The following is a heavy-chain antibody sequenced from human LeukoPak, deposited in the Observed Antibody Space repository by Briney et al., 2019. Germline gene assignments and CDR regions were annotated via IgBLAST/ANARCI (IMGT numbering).Heavy chain of an antibody. CDR2: MNPNGGNT. V-gene: IGHV1-8*01. CDR3: ATAEKGYGSGSSTRQYYYYMAV. Sequence: GASVKVSCKASGYTFTSYDINWVRQATGQGLEWMGWMNPNGGNTGYAQRFQGRVTMTRNTSISTAYMELSSLRSEDTAVYYCATAEKGYGSGSSTRQYYYYMAVWGKGTTVTVSS. J-gene: IGHJ6*03. CDR1: GYTFTSYD. D-gene: IGHD3-10*01.